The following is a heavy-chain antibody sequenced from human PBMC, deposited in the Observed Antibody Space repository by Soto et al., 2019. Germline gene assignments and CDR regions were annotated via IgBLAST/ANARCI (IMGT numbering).Heavy chain of an antibody. CDR2: INPNTGGT. CDR1: GYIFTSYY. Sequence: QVQLVQSGAEVKRPGTSMKVSCKASGYIFTSYYIHWVRQVPGQGLEWMGWINPNTGGTNYAQRFEGRATMTRDTSISTAYIELSRLTSDDTAIYFCARVRPRREFDPWGQGTLVTVSS. CDR3: ARVRPRREFDP. J-gene: IGHJ5*02. V-gene: IGHV1-2*02.